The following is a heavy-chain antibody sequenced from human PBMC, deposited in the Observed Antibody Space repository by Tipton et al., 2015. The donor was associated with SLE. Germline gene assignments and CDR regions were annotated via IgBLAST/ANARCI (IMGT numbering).Heavy chain of an antibody. CDR3: ARHVVGGPKHFDY. D-gene: IGHD2-21*01. Sequence: GLVKPSETLSLTCAVYGGPFSGFYWSWVRQPPGKGLEWIGEITHTGSTNYNPSLKSRVTMSVDTSKNQLSLKLRSVTAADTAVYYCARHVVGGPKHFDYWGQGTLVTVSS. CDR2: ITHTGST. CDR1: GGPFSGFY. V-gene: IGHV4-34*01. J-gene: IGHJ4*02.